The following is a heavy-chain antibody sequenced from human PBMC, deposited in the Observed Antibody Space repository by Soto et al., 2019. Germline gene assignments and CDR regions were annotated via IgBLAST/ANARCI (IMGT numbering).Heavy chain of an antibody. CDR2: IIPIFGTA. CDR1: GDTFSSYA. V-gene: IGHV1-69*01. D-gene: IGHD2-2*01. CDR3: AITGSDIVVVPAAPPYYYYGMDV. Sequence: QVQLVQSGAEVKKPGSSVKVSCKASGDTFSSYAISWVRQAPGQGLEWMGGIIPIFGTANYEQKFQGRVTITADESTSPGYMELSSLRSEDTAVYYCAITGSDIVVVPAAPPYYYYGMDVWGQGTTVTVS. J-gene: IGHJ6*02.